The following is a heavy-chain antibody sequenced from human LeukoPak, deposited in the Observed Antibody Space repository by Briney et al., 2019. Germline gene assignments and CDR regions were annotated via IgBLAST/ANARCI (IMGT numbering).Heavy chain of an antibody. D-gene: IGHD3-3*01. CDR2: IFRGGST. J-gene: IGHJ4*02. Sequence: SETLSLTCAVSGYSISIAYYWGWIRQPPGKGLEWIGRIFRGGSTSYNRSLMSRLTMSMDTSKNQFSLQLTSVTAADTAVYYCARYDSRGSGSTQLEYWGQGILVTISS. CDR1: GYSISIAYY. V-gene: IGHV4-38-2*01. CDR3: ARYDSRGSGSTQLEY.